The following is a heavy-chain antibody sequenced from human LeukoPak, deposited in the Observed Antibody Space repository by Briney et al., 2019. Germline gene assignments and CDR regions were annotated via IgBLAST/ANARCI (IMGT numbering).Heavy chain of an antibody. Sequence: NPSETLSLTCTVSGVSISSYYWSWIRQPPGKGLEWIGYIYYSGSTNSNPSLKSRVTISVDTSKNQFSLKLSSVTAADTAVYYCARGKYHYDSRPVAGWYFDYWGQGTLVTVSS. V-gene: IGHV4-59*01. J-gene: IGHJ4*02. CDR2: IYYSGST. CDR1: GVSISSYY. CDR3: ARGKYHYDSRPVAGWYFDY. D-gene: IGHD3-22*01.